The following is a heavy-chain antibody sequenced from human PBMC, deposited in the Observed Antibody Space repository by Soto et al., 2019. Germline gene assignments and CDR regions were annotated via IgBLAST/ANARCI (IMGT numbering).Heavy chain of an antibody. J-gene: IGHJ5*02. Sequence: ASVKVSCKASGFTFTNSAIQWVRQARGQGLEWMGWIVVNSGSTNYAQKFQGRVTMTRDTSISTAYMELSRLRSDDTAVYYCATAAGPWGGWFDPWGQGTLVTVSS. D-gene: IGHD6-13*01. CDR3: ATAAGPWGGWFDP. V-gene: IGHV1-58*02. CDR2: IVVNSGST. CDR1: GFTFTNSA.